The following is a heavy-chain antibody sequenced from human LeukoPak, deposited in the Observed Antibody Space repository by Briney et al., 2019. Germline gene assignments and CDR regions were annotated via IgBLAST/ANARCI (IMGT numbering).Heavy chain of an antibody. J-gene: IGHJ5*02. D-gene: IGHD6-13*01. Sequence: PSETLSLTCTVSGGSISSSSYYWSWIRQPAGKGLEWIGRIYTSGSTNYNPSLKSRVTMSVDTSKNQFSLKLSSVTAADAAVYYCARDPLIAAAGTANWFDPWGQGTLVTVSS. CDR2: IYTSGST. V-gene: IGHV4-61*02. CDR1: GGSISSSSYY. CDR3: ARDPLIAAAGTANWFDP.